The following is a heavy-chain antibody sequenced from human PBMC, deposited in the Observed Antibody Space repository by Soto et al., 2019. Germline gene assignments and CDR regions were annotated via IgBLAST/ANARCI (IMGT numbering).Heavy chain of an antibody. J-gene: IGHJ4*02. Sequence: QITLKESGPTLVKPTQTLTLTCTFSGFSLSTSGVCVGWIRQPPGKALEWLALIYWDDDKRYSPSLKSRLTITKDTSKNQVVLTMTNMDPVDTATYYCVQGRGPFDFWGQGTLVTVSS. CDR1: GFSLSTSGVC. CDR2: IYWDDDK. V-gene: IGHV2-5*02. D-gene: IGHD3-16*01. CDR3: VQGRGPFDF.